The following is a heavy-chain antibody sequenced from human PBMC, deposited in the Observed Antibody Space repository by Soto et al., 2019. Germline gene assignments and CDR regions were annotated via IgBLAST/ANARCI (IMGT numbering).Heavy chain of an antibody. V-gene: IGHV3-11*01. CDR2: ISNSGRTI. CDR3: AASGYGSGYCDD. J-gene: IGHJ4*02. D-gene: IGHD5-12*01. CDR1: GFSFSDYY. Sequence: PGGSLRLSCSASGFSFSDYYMNWIRQAPGKGLEWVSYISNSGRTIYYADSVKGRFTISRDNAKNSLYLQMNSLRAEDTAVYYCAASGYGSGYCDDWGQGALVTVDS.